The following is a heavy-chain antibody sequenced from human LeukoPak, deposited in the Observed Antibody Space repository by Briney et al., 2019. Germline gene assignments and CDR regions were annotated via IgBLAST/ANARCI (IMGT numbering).Heavy chain of an antibody. CDR1: GFTFSSYA. D-gene: IGHD3-3*01. Sequence: PGGSLRLSCAASGFTFSSYALTWVRQAPGKGLEWVSAISGSAVNTHYADSVRGRFTISRDNSKNTLYLQMNSLRAEDTAVYYCAKDSSITIFGVVPATFDYWGQGTLVTVSS. CDR3: AKDSSITIFGVVPATFDY. V-gene: IGHV3-23*01. J-gene: IGHJ4*02. CDR2: ISGSAVNT.